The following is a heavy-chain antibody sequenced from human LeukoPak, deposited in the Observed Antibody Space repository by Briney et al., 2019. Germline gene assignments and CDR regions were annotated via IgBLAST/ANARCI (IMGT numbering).Heavy chain of an antibody. CDR2: INPNSGGT. CDR3: ARGNYYGSGSYWMGDY. CDR1: GYTFTGYY. V-gene: IGHV1-2*02. Sequence: ASVKVSCKASGYTFTGYYMHWVRQAPGQGLEWMGWINPNSGGTNYARKFQGRVTMTRDTSISTAYMELSRLRSDDAAVYYCARGNYYGSGSYWMGDYWGQGTLVTVCS. D-gene: IGHD3-10*01. J-gene: IGHJ4*02.